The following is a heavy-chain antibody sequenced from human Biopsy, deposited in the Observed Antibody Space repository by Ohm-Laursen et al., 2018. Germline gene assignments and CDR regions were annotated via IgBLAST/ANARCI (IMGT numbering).Heavy chain of an antibody. Sequence: GTLSLTCTVSGGSISGSSWSWIRQAPGRGLEWIGYISYSRDTNYSPSLKSRITISVDTSKNQFSLKLTSVTAADTAVYYCAKHGSGWTGDDAFHIWGQGTMVTVSS. J-gene: IGHJ3*02. V-gene: IGHV4-59*08. D-gene: IGHD6-19*01. CDR1: GGSISGSS. CDR2: ISYSRDT. CDR3: AKHGSGWTGDDAFHI.